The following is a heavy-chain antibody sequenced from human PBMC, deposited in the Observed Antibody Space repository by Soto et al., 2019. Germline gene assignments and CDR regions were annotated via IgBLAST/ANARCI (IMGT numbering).Heavy chain of an antibody. CDR3: APHVYCSGRSCHYDDFDV. CDR1: GFIFGNYM. Sequence: EVQLLESGGGLVQPGESLRLSCAASGFIFGNYMMTWVRQAPGKGLEWVSTIRDKGDSTYNADSVKGRFTIARDNSKNTVSLQIDRLGAEDTDVYYCAPHVYCSGRSCHYDDFDVRGQGAMVTVSS. V-gene: IGHV3-23*01. J-gene: IGHJ3*01. D-gene: IGHD2-15*01. CDR2: IRDKGDST.